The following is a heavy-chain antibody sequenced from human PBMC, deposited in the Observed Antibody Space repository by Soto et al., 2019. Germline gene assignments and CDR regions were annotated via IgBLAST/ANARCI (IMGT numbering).Heavy chain of an antibody. V-gene: IGHV1-69*06. Sequence: QVELMQSGAEVKKPGSSVKVSCTTSGGTLSTHPISWVRQAPGQGLVCMAMIIPFYGSANHAQKFQGRVTITVDKSTNTVYMTLSSLTPEDTAVYYCARDASRVSHYSGLDVWGQGTTVTVSS. CDR3: ARDASRVSHYSGLDV. J-gene: IGHJ6*02. CDR2: IIPFYGSA. CDR1: GGTLSTHP.